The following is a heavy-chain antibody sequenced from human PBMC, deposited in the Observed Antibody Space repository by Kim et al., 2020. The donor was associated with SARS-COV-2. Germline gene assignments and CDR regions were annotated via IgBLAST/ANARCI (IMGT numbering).Heavy chain of an antibody. CDR2: GST. J-gene: IGHJ4*02. CDR3: ASQITMIVY. Sequence: GSTSYAQKFQGRVTMTRDTSTSTVYMELSGLRSEDTAVYYCASQITMIVYWGQGTLVTVSS. D-gene: IGHD3-22*01. V-gene: IGHV1-46*01.